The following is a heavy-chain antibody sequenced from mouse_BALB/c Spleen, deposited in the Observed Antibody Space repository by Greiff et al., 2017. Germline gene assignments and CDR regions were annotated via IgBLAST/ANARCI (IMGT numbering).Heavy chain of an antibody. CDR1: GYTFTDYN. J-gene: IGHJ2*01. CDR3: ARGYGSSLGY. D-gene: IGHD1-1*01. CDR2: IYPYNGGT. Sequence: VQLKQSGPELVKPGASVKISCKASGYTFTDYNMHWVKQSHGKSLEWIGYIYPYNGGTGYNQKFKSKATLTVDNSSSTAYMELRSLTSEDSAVYYCARGYGSSLGYWGQGTTLTVSS. V-gene: IGHV1S29*02.